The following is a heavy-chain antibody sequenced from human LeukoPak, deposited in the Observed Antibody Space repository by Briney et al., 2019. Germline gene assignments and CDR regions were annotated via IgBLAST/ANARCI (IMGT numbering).Heavy chain of an antibody. V-gene: IGHV3-30*02. CDR1: GFTFSSYG. J-gene: IGHJ4*02. CDR2: IRYAGGNE. D-gene: IGHD2-2*01. Sequence: GGSLRLSCAASGFTFSSYGMHWVRQAPGKGLEWVAFIRYAGGNEHYADSVEGRFTISRDNSKNTLYLQMNSLKAEDTAVYYCVGVYCSSTTCSPPFDYWGQGTLVTVSS. CDR3: VGVYCSSTTCSPPFDY.